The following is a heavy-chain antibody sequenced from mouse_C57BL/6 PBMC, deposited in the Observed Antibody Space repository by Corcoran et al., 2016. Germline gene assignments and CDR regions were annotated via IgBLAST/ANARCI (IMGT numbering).Heavy chain of an antibody. J-gene: IGHJ1*03. Sequence: QIQLVQSGPELKKPGETVKISCKASGYTFTTYGMSWVKQAPGKDVKWMGWINTYSGVPTYADDFKGRFAFSLETSASTAYLQINNLKNEDTATYFCVRDSNWYFDVWGTGTTVTVSS. CDR1: GYTFTTYG. CDR3: VRDSNWYFDV. V-gene: IGHV9-3*01. CDR2: INTYSGVP.